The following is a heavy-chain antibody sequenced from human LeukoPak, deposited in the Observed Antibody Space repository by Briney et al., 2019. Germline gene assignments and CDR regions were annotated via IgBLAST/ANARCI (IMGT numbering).Heavy chain of an antibody. Sequence: QPGRSLRLSCKGSGVTFSDRAVTWFRQTPGKGLEWVGFVRTKTHGGASETAASVRGRFNVSRDDSAGIAYLQMTSLRTEDTAMYYCARVNFRDYRGYTWFEPWGQGTLVTVSS. CDR2: VRTKTHGGAS. J-gene: IGHJ5*02. CDR1: GVTFSDRA. CDR3: ARVNFRDYRGYTWFEP. D-gene: IGHD3-10*01. V-gene: IGHV3-49*03.